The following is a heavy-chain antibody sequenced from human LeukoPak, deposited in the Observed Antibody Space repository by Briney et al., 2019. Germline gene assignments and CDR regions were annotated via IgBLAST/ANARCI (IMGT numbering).Heavy chain of an antibody. CDR1: GFTFSTYS. D-gene: IGHD2-15*01. CDR2: ISSSNSYI. CDR3: ARATLPCSGGSCSAFDI. J-gene: IGHJ3*02. V-gene: IGHV3-21*01. Sequence: TGGSLRLSCAASGFTFSTYSMNWVRQAPGKGLEWVSCISSSNSYIYYADSVKGRFTISRDNAKNSLYLQMNSLRAEDTAVYYCARATLPCSGGSCSAFDIWGQGTMVTVSS.